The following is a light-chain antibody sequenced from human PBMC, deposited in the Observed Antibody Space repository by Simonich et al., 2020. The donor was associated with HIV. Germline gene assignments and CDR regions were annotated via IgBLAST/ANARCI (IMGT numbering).Light chain of an antibody. J-gene: IGKJ3*01. CDR1: QSVSSN. CDR3: QQYGRFT. V-gene: IGKV3-20*01. Sequence: EIVMTQSPAPLSVSPRERATLSCRASQSVSSNLAWYQQKHGQAPRLLIYGASTRATGIPDRFSGSGSGTDFTLTISRLEPEDFAVYYCQQYGRFTFGPGTKVDIK. CDR2: GAS.